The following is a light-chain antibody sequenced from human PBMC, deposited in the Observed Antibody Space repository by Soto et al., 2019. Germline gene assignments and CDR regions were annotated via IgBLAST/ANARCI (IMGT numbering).Light chain of an antibody. Sequence: ALTQPASVSGSPGQPITISWTGTSSDVGIYNLVSWYQHFPGKAPKLIIYEVNKRPSGVSNRFSGSKSGSTASPTISGLQAEDEADYYCCSYTRSGSFVFGPAPKVTVL. CDR2: EVN. CDR1: SSDVGIYNL. J-gene: IGLJ1*01. CDR3: CSYTRSGSFV. V-gene: IGLV2-23*02.